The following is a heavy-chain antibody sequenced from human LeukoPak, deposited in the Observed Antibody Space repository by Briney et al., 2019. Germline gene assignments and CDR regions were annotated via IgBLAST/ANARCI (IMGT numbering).Heavy chain of an antibody. J-gene: IGHJ4*02. Sequence: GGSLRLSCAASGFSFSSYIMNWVRQAPGKGLEWVSHISSSSSTIYYADSVKGRFTISRDNAKNSLYLQMNSLRAEDTAVYHCARGTAALDYWGQGTLVTVSS. D-gene: IGHD6-25*01. V-gene: IGHV3-48*01. CDR1: GFSFSSYI. CDR2: ISSSSSTI. CDR3: ARGTAALDY.